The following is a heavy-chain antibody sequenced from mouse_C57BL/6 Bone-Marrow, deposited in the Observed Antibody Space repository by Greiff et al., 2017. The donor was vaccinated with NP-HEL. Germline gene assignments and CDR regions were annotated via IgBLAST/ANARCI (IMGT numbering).Heavy chain of an antibody. V-gene: IGHV1-50*01. D-gene: IGHD1-1*01. CDR2: IDPSDSYT. J-gene: IGHJ3*01. CDR1: GYTFTTYW. Sequence: QVQLQQPGAELVKPGASVKLSCKASGYTFTTYWMQWVKQRPGQGLEWIGEIDPSDSYTNYNQKFKGKATLTVDKSSSTAYMQLSSLTSADSAVYYCARKAYYGRSYEFAYWGQGTLVTVSA. CDR3: ARKAYYGRSYEFAY.